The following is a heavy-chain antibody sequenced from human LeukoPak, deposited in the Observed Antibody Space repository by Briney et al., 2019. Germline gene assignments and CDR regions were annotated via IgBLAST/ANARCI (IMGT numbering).Heavy chain of an antibody. CDR3: ARATVTYDFWSGYPSYFDS. D-gene: IGHD3-3*01. V-gene: IGHV4-59*01. CDR1: GGSINSDY. CDR2: VFHTGNT. J-gene: IGHJ4*02. Sequence: SGTLTLTCIVSGGSINSDYWIWIRQPPGKGLEWIGNVFHTGNTNYSPSLRSRVTISLDTSKNQFSLSLRSVTAADTAVYYCARATVTYDFWSGYPSYFDSWGQGTLVAVSS.